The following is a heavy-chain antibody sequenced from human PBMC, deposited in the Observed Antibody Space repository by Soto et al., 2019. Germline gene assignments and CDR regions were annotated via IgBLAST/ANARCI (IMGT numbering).Heavy chain of an antibody. J-gene: IGHJ5*02. Sequence: XQTLSLPCAISGDSVSSNSAAWILIRQSPSRGLEWLGRTYYRSKWYNDYALSVKSRITLNPDTSKNQFSLQLNSVTPEDTAVYYCARGNHNNWFDPWGQGTLVTVSS. CDR1: GDSVSSNSAA. CDR3: ARGNHNNWFDP. CDR2: TYYRSKWYN. V-gene: IGHV6-1*01.